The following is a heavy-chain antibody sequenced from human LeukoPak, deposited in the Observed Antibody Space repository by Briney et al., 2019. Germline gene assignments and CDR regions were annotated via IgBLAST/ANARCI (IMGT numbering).Heavy chain of an antibody. CDR2: ISAYNGNT. CDR1: GYTFTSYG. V-gene: IGHV1-18*01. D-gene: IGHD3-16*01. CDR3: ARDSPRSIMITFGEVEIDY. Sequence: ASVKVSCKASGYTFTSYGISWVRQAPGQGLEWMGWISAYNGNTNYAQKLQGRVTMTTDTSTSTAYMELRSLRADDTAVYYCARDSPRSIMITFGEVEIDYWGQGTLVTVSS. J-gene: IGHJ4*02.